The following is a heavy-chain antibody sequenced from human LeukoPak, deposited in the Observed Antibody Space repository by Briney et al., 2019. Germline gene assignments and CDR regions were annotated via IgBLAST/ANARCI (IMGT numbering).Heavy chain of an antibody. D-gene: IGHD3-3*01. V-gene: IGHV4-4*07. CDR3: ARDDFWSGYRAFDI. CDR2: IYTSGST. CDR1: GGSISSYY. Sequence: SETLSLTCTVSGGSISSYYWNWIRQSAGKGLEWIGRIYTSGSTNYNPSLKSRVTMSVDTSKNQLSLKVSSVTAADTAVYYCARDDFWSGYRAFDIWGQGTRVTVSS. J-gene: IGHJ3*02.